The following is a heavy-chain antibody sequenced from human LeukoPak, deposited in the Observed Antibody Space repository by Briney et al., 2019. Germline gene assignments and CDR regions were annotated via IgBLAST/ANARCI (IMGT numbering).Heavy chain of an antibody. CDR2: IKSKSDGGTT. Sequence: GGSLRLSCAASGFTFSDAWMNWVRQAPGKGLEWVGRIKSKSDGGTTDYAAPVKGRFTISRDGSKDTLYLQMNSLRAEDTAVYYCARGSLQFGWNYFSYSYYYYYGMDVWGQGTTVTVSS. V-gene: IGHV3-15*07. CDR3: ARGSLQFGWNYFSYSYYYYYGMDV. J-gene: IGHJ6*02. D-gene: IGHD1-7*01. CDR1: GFTFSDAW.